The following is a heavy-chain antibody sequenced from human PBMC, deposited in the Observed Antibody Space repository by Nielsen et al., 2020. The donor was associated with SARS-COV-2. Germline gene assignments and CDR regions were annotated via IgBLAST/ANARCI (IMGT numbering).Heavy chain of an antibody. J-gene: IGHJ4*02. CDR3: ASGEVYGDPSRFDY. CDR1: GYTFTGYY. CDR2: INPNSGGT. Sequence: ASVKVSCKASGYTFTGYYMHWVRQAPGQGLEWMGWINPNSGGTNYAQKFQGWVTMTRDTSISTAYMELSRLRSDDTAVYYCASGEVYGDPSRFDYWGQGTLVTVSS. V-gene: IGHV1-2*04. D-gene: IGHD4-17*01.